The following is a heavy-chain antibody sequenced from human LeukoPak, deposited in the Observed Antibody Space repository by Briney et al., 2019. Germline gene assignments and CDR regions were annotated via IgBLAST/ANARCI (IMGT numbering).Heavy chain of an antibody. CDR3: ARGAFHTSSVWFDP. CDR1: GESFSHYY. Sequence: PSETLSLTCAVSGESFSHYYWSWLRQTPGKGLESIGEINHRGTTNYNPSLKSRVAISIDTSRNQFSLQVTSVTAADTAVFYCARGAFHTSSVWFDPWGQGTLVTVSS. CDR2: INHRGTT. J-gene: IGHJ5*02. D-gene: IGHD2-2*01. V-gene: IGHV4-34*01.